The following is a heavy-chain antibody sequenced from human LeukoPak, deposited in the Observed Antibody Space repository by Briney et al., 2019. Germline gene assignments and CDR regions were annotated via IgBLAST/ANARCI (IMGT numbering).Heavy chain of an antibody. CDR1: GFTFGAYA. Sequence: GGSLRLSCTASGFTFGAYAMSWVRQAPGKGLEWVGFIRSKLYGGTTEYAASVKGRFTISRDDSKSIAYLQMNSLKTEDTAVCYCTRGGSCSSSSCSPFLNWGQGTLVTASS. J-gene: IGHJ4*02. V-gene: IGHV3-49*04. D-gene: IGHD2-2*01. CDR2: IRSKLYGGTT. CDR3: TRGGSCSSSSCSPFLN.